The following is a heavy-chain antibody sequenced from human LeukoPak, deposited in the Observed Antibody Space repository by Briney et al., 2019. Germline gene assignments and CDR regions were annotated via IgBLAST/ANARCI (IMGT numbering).Heavy chain of an antibody. CDR3: ARDRSYDFWSGYSYFDY. CDR2: ISNSSSYI. J-gene: IGHJ4*02. CDR1: GFTFSSTS. D-gene: IGHD3-3*01. V-gene: IGHV3-21*01. Sequence: GGSLRLSCANSGFTFSSTSMPWVRQSPGKRLEWVSSISNSSSYIYYADSVKGRFTISRDNAKNSLYLQMNSLRAEDTAVYYCARDRSYDFWSGYSYFDYWGQGTLVTVSS.